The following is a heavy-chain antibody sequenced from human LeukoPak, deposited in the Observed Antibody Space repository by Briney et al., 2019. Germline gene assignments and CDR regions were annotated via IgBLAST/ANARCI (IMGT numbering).Heavy chain of an antibody. D-gene: IGHD3-3*02. V-gene: IGHV1-2*02. J-gene: IGHJ4*02. CDR1: GYTFTNYA. Sequence: GASVKVSCKASGYTFTNYAIHWVRQAPGQRFEWMGWINPNSGGTNYAQKFQGRVTMTRDTSISTAYMELSRLRSDDTAVYYCARAGRRVLGGTPYYFDYWGQGTRVTVSS. CDR2: INPNSGGT. CDR3: ARAGRRVLGGTPYYFDY.